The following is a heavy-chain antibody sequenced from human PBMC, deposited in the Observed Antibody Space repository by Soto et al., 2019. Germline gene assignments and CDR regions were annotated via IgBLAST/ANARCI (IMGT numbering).Heavy chain of an antibody. CDR3: ARDHGSTMGRYTNFDY. Sequence: ASVKVSCKASGCTFSSYAISWVRQAPGQGLEWMGGIIPIFGTANYAQKFQGRVTITADESTSTAYMELSSLRSEDTAVYYCARDHGSTMGRYTNFDYWGQGTLVTVS. CDR1: GCTFSSYA. CDR2: IIPIFGTA. V-gene: IGHV1-69*13. D-gene: IGHD3-10*01. J-gene: IGHJ4*02.